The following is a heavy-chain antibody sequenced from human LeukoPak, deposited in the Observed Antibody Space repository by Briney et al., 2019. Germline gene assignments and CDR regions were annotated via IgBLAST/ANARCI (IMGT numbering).Heavy chain of an antibody. Sequence: GGSLRLSCAASGFTFSGYHMTWIRQAPGNGLEWVSYVISSSTYTNYADSVKGRFTISRDNAKNSLYLQMNSLRAEDTAVYYCARGIYFQHWGQGTLVTVSS. V-gene: IGHV3-11*05. CDR2: VISSSTYT. CDR3: ARGIYFQH. J-gene: IGHJ1*01. CDR1: GFTFSGYH.